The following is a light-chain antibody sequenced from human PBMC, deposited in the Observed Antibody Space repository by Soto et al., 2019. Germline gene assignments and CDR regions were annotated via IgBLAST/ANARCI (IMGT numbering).Light chain of an antibody. Sequence: EIVMTQSPATLSLSPGERATLSCRASESIGSNLAWYQQKPGQAPRLLIYGAATRATAIPARFSGSGFGTEFTLTISSLQSEDFATYYCQQYYSFPPYFGPGTKVDIK. V-gene: IGKV3-15*01. CDR3: QQYYSFPPY. CDR2: GAA. CDR1: ESIGSN. J-gene: IGKJ3*01.